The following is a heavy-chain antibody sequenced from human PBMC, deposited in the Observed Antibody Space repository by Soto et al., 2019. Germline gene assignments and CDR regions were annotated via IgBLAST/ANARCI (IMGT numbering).Heavy chain of an antibody. J-gene: IGHJ6*02. D-gene: IGHD3-3*01. V-gene: IGHV4-4*07. CDR3: AREWNYDFWSGYYQRGYYGMDV. Sequence: PSETLSLTCTVSGGSISSYYWSWIRQPAGKGLECIGRIYTSGSTNYNPSLKSRVTMSVDTSKNQFSLKLSSVTAADTAVYYCAREWNYDFWSGYYQRGYYGMDVWGQGTTVTVS. CDR2: IYTSGST. CDR1: GGSISSYY.